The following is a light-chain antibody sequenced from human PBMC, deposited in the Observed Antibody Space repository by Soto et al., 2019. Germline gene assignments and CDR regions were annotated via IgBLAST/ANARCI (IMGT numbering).Light chain of an antibody. CDR3: CSYAGSSTSPYV. Sequence: QSALAQPASVSGSPGQSITTSCTGTSSDVGSYNLVSWYQQHPGKAPKLMIYEDSKRPSGVSNRFSGSKSGNTASLTISGLQAEDEADYYCCSYAGSSTSPYVFGTGTKVTVL. CDR2: EDS. J-gene: IGLJ1*01. V-gene: IGLV2-23*01. CDR1: SSDVGSYNL.